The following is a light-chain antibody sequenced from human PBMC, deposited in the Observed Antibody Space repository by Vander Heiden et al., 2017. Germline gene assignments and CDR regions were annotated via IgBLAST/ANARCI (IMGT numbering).Light chain of an antibody. CDR3: QQYYSTPWT. V-gene: IGKV4-1*01. Sequence: DIVLTQSSDYLAVSLGERATSKCKSCQTLLYSFNNTNYSSWYQQKPGQAPELLIYWAPTREPGVPDRFSGSGSGTDFTLTISSLQAEDVAVYYCQQYYSTPWTFGQGTKVEIK. CDR2: WAP. J-gene: IGKJ1*01. CDR1: QTLLYSFNNTNY.